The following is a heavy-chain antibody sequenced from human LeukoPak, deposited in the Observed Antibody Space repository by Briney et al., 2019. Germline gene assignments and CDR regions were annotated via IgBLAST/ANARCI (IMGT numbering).Heavy chain of an antibody. V-gene: IGHV4-30-2*01. Sequence: SETLSLTCAVSGGSISSSSYYWGWIRQPPGKGLEWIGYIYHSGSTYYNPSLKSRVTISVDRSKNQFSLKLSPVTAADTAVYYCARASPYYDFWSGYSPSHYYFDYWGQGTLVTVSS. CDR1: GGSISSSSYY. J-gene: IGHJ4*02. CDR2: IYHSGST. CDR3: ARASPYYDFWSGYSPSHYYFDY. D-gene: IGHD3-3*01.